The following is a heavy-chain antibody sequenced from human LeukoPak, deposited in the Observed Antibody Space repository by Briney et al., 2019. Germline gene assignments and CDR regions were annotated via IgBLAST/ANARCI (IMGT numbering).Heavy chain of an antibody. CDR2: IYYSGST. V-gene: IGHV4-31*03. CDR3: ARGGYYGSDY. CDR1: GGSISSGGYY. Sequence: SETLSLTCTVSGGSISSGGYYWSWIRQHPRKGLEWIGYIYYSGSTYYNPSLKSRVTISVDTSKNQFSLKLSSVTAADTAVYYCARGGYYGSDYWGQGTLVTVSS. J-gene: IGHJ4*02. D-gene: IGHD3-10*01.